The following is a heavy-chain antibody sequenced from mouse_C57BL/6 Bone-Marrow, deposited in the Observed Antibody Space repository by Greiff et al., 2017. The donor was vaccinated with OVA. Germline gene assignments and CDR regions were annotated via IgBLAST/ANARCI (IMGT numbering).Heavy chain of an antibody. D-gene: IGHD1-1*01. Sequence: VQLQQSVAELVRPGASVKLSCTASGFNIKNTYMHWVKQSPEQGLEWIGRIDPANDNTKYAPQFQGKAPMTADTSSNTAYLQLSSLSSEDTAVYCCARRNFGSSFYAMDYWGQGTSVTVSS. CDR2: IDPANDNT. J-gene: IGHJ4*01. V-gene: IGHV14-3*01. CDR3: ARRNFGSSFYAMDY. CDR1: GFNIKNTY.